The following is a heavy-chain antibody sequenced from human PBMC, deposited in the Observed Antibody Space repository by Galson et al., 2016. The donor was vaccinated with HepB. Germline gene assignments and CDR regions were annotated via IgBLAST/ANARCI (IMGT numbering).Heavy chain of an antibody. D-gene: IGHD4-17*01. V-gene: IGHV1-46*04. CDR2: IDPSGGST. CDR3: ARVQVTTRVSPFDY. CDR1: VYAFTTYY. J-gene: IGHJ4*02. Sequence: CKASVYAFTTYYMHWVRQAPGQGLEWVAIIDPSGGSTTYAQKLQGRITVTRDTSTSTVYMELNSLTSEDTAFYYCARVQVTTRVSPFDYWGQGTLVTVSS.